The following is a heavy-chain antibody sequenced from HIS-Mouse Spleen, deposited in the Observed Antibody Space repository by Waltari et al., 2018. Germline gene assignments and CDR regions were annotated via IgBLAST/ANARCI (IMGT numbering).Heavy chain of an antibody. CDR3: ARDIVATIIDY. V-gene: IGHV4-39*07. D-gene: IGHD5-12*01. CDR1: GGSISSSRYY. Sequence: QLQLQESGPGLVKPSETLSLTCTVSGGSISSSRYYWGWIRQPPGKGLEWIGSIYYSGSTYYNPSLKSRVTISVDTSKNQFSLKLSSVTAADTAVYYCARDIVATIIDYWGQGTLVTVSS. CDR2: IYYSGST. J-gene: IGHJ4*02.